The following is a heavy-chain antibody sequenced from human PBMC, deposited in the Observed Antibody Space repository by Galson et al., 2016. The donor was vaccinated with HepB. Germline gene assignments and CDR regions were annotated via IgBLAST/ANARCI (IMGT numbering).Heavy chain of an antibody. J-gene: IGHJ4*02. D-gene: IGHD6-19*01. CDR3: ARDQSLLYSSELGGAYNY. CDR2: INAYNGHT. CDR1: GYTFTNYG. Sequence: SVKVSCKASGYTFTNYGITWVRRAPGQGLEWMGWINAYNGHTNFAQKFQGRVSMTTDTSTSTAYMELRSLRSDDTAVYYCARDQSLLYSSELGGAYNYWGQGTLVTVSS. V-gene: IGHV1-18*01.